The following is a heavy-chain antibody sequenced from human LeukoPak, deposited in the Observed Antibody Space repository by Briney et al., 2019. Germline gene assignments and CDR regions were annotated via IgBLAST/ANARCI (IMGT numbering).Heavy chain of an antibody. D-gene: IGHD3-22*01. J-gene: IGHJ4*02. V-gene: IGHV3-7*01. CDR2: IKQDGSEK. CDR3: ARGGTYYYDSSGYPY. CDR1: GFTFSSYW. Sequence: QSGGSLRLSCAASGFTFSSYWMNWVRQAPGKGLEWVANIKQDGSEKNYVDSVKGRFTISRDNSKNTLYLQMNSLRAEDTAVYYCARGGTYYYDSSGYPYWGQGTLVTVSS.